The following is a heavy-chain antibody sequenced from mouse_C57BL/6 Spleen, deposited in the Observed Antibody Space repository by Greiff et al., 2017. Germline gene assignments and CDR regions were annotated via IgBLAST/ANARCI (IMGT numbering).Heavy chain of an antibody. Sequence: QVQLQQPGAELVMPGASVKLSCKASGYTFTSYWMHWVKQRPGQGLEWIGEIDPSDSYTNYNQKFKGKSTLNVDKSSSTAYMQLSSLTSEDSAVYYCARGDSSGYVGFAYWGQGTRVTVSA. V-gene: IGHV1-69*01. CDR3: ARGDSSGYVGFAY. D-gene: IGHD3-2*02. J-gene: IGHJ3*01. CDR2: IDPSDSYT. CDR1: GYTFTSYW.